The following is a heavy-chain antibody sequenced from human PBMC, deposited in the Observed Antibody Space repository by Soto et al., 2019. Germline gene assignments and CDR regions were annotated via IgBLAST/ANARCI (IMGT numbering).Heavy chain of an antibody. Sequence: QVQLVQSGAEVKKHGSSVKVSCKASGGTFSSYAISWVRQAPGQGLEWMGGISPIFGTANYAQKFQGRVTITADESTSTAYMELSSLRSEDTAVYYCARDRRLAVAGTGFGYWGQGTLVTVSS. V-gene: IGHV1-69*12. CDR2: ISPIFGTA. J-gene: IGHJ4*02. D-gene: IGHD6-19*01. CDR3: ARDRRLAVAGTGFGY. CDR1: GGTFSSYA.